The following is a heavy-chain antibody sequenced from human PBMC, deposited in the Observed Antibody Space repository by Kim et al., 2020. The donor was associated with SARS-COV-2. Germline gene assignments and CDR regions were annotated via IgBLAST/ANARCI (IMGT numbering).Heavy chain of an antibody. CDR1: GGSFSGYY. V-gene: IGHV4-34*01. CDR3: ARDIVVVPAAMSQNYGMDV. CDR2: INHSGST. Sequence: SETLSLTCAVYGGSFSGYYWSWIRQPPGKGLEWIGEINHSGSTNYNPSLKSRVTISVDTSKNQFSLKLSSVTAADTAVYYCARDIVVVPAAMSQNYGMDVWGQGTTVTVSS. D-gene: IGHD2-2*01. J-gene: IGHJ6*02.